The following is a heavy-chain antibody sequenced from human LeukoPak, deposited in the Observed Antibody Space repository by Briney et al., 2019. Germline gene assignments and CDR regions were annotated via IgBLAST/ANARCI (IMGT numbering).Heavy chain of an antibody. Sequence: ASVKVSCKASGYTFTSYAMHWVRQAPGQRLEWMGWSNAGNGNTKYSQEFQGRVTITRDTSASTAYMELSRLRSDDTAVYYCAREAAMAADYWGQGTLVTVSS. D-gene: IGHD5-18*01. V-gene: IGHV1-3*02. CDR3: AREAAMAADY. CDR1: GYTFTSYA. J-gene: IGHJ4*02. CDR2: SNAGNGNT.